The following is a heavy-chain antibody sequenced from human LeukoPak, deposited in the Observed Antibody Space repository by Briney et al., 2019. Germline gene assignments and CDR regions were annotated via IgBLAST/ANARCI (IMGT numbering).Heavy chain of an antibody. J-gene: IGHJ4*02. CDR3: ASSGQWLANYWGFDY. CDR2: INPNSGGT. V-gene: IGHV1-2*02. D-gene: IGHD6-19*01. CDR1: GYTFTGYY. Sequence: ASVKVSCKASGYTFTGYYMHWVRQAPGQGLEWMGWINPNSGGTNYAQKFQGRVTMTRDTSISTACMELSRLRSDDTAVYYCASSGQWLANYWGFDYWGQGTLVTVSS.